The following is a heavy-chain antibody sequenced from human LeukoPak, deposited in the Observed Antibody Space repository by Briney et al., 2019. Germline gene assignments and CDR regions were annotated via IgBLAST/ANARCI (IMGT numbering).Heavy chain of an antibody. CDR1: GFSFSNYG. Sequence: GGSLRLSCAASGFSFSNYGMHWVRQAPGEGLVWVSRINSDGSSTSYADSVKGRFTISRDNAKNTLYLQMNSLRAEDTAVYYCATGSYYDFWSAYYKYYFDHWGQGTLVTVSS. V-gene: IGHV3-74*01. J-gene: IGHJ4*02. CDR3: ATGSYYDFWSAYYKYYFDH. CDR2: INSDGSST. D-gene: IGHD3-3*01.